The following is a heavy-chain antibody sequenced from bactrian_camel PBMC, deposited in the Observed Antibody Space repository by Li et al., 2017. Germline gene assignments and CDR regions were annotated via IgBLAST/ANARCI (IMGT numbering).Heavy chain of an antibody. CDR3: AKDMYDYDYEYDY. CDR2: INYGAGTT. V-gene: IGHV3S1*01. D-gene: IGHD3*01. Sequence: HVQLVESGGGSVQAGETLRLSCSASGFTFSNYWMRWVRQAPGKGLKWLSEINYGAGTTYHEDSVKGRFTITRDNAKNTLSLQVNSLKTEDTAIYYCAKDMYDYDYEYDYWGQGTQVTVS. CDR1: GFTFSNYW. J-gene: IGHJ4*01.